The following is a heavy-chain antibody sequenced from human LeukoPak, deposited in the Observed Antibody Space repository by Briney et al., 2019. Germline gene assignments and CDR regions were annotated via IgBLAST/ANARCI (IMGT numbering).Heavy chain of an antibody. CDR3: ARGPPNWGFDF. V-gene: IGHV1-8*01. CDR1: GYTFTSYD. Sequence: ASVKVSCKASGYTFTSYDINWVRHATGQGLEWMGWMSPNSGDTGYAQKFQGRVTMTRDTYISTAYTELTSLRSEDTAIYYCARGPPNWGFDFWGQGALVTVSS. CDR2: MSPNSGDT. D-gene: IGHD7-27*01. J-gene: IGHJ4*02.